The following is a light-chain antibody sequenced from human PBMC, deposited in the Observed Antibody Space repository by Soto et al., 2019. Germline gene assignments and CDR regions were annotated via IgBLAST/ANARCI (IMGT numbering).Light chain of an antibody. CDR1: QGISNY. Sequence: DIQMTQSPSSLSASVLDRVAGTCRASQGISNYLAWYQQKPGKVPKLLIYAASTLQSGVPSRFSGSGSGADFTLTISSLQPEDVATYYCQKYNSAPWTFGQGTKVDFK. J-gene: IGKJ1*01. CDR2: AAS. CDR3: QKYNSAPWT. V-gene: IGKV1-27*01.